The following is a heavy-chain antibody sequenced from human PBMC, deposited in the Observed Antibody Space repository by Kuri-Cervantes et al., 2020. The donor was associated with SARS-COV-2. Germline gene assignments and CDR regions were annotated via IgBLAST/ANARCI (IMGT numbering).Heavy chain of an antibody. CDR2: VRRDGSNY. CDR1: GFTFSSYG. J-gene: IGHJ4*02. CDR3: ASGGVSGSLSLDF. V-gene: IGHV3-30*02. Sequence: GESLKISCVASGFTFSSYGMHWVRQAPGKGLEWVGFVRRDGSNYYYADSVRGRFTISRDNSKNSLYLEMNSLRPEDTALYYCASGGVSGSLSLDFWGQGTLVTVSS. D-gene: IGHD6-19*01.